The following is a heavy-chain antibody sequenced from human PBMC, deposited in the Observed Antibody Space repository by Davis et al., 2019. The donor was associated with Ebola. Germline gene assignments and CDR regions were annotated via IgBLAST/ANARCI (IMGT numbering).Heavy chain of an antibody. V-gene: IGHV3-64*01. J-gene: IGHJ4*02. D-gene: IGHD3-22*01. CDR3: GRGYDDRGYYYVDY. CDR2: ISSNGDRT. CDR1: GFTFSSYA. Sequence: GESLKISCAASGFTFSSYALHWVRQAPGKGLEYVSVISSNGDRTYYGNSVKGRFTISRDNSKNMLFLQMGSLRAEDTAVYSCGRGYDDRGYYYVDYWGQGALVTVSS.